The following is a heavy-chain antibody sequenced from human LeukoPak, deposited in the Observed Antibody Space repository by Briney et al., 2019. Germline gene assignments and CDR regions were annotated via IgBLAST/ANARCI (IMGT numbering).Heavy chain of an antibody. D-gene: IGHD2-21*01. CDR3: AKDQFPSGFDP. CDR2: ISGSGGST. J-gene: IGHJ5*02. V-gene: IGHV3-23*01. CDR1: GFTFSTCA. Sequence: GGSLRLSCAASGFTFSTCAMSWVRQAPGKGLEWVSAISGSGGSTHYADSVKGRFTISRDNPKNTVHLQMNSLRAEDTAIYYCAKDQFPSGFDPWGQGTLVTVSS.